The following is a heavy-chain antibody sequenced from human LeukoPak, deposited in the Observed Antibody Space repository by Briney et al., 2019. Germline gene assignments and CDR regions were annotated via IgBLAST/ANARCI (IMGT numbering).Heavy chain of an antibody. Sequence: GGSLRLSCAASGFTFSDYYMSWIRQAPGKGLEWVSYISSSGSTIYYADSVKGRFTISRDNAKNSLYLQMNSLRAEDTAVYYCARGVTALWDWYFDLWGRGTLVTVSS. V-gene: IGHV3-11*04. CDR2: ISSSGSTI. D-gene: IGHD3-16*01. CDR1: GFTFSDYY. J-gene: IGHJ2*01. CDR3: ARGVTALWDWYFDL.